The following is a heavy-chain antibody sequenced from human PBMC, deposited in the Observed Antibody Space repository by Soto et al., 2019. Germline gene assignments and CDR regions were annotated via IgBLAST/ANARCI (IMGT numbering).Heavy chain of an antibody. V-gene: IGHV3-23*01. J-gene: IGHJ5*02. CDR1: GFTFSSYA. CDR3: AKRPGYDFWSGIHSAWFDP. D-gene: IGHD3-3*01. CDR2: ISGSGGST. Sequence: GGSLRLSCAASGFTFSSYAMSWVRQAPGKGLEWVSAISGSGGSTYYADSVKGRFTISRDNSKNTLYLQMNSLRAEDTAVYYCAKRPGYDFWSGIHSAWFDPWGQGTLVTVSS.